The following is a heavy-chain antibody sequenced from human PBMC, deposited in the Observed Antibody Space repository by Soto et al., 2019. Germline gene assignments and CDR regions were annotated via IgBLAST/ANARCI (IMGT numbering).Heavy chain of an antibody. J-gene: IGHJ3*02. V-gene: IGHV4-4*02. CDR2: IYHSGST. CDR1: SGSISSSNW. Sequence: QVQLQESGPGLVKPSGTLSLTCAVSSGSISSSNWWSWVRQPPGKGLEWIGEIYHSGSTNYNPSLMSRVTTSVATLRNPCPLKMSYVITADTAVYYRARAVAVYAFDIWGQGTMVTVSS. CDR3: ARAVAVYAFDI. D-gene: IGHD6-19*01.